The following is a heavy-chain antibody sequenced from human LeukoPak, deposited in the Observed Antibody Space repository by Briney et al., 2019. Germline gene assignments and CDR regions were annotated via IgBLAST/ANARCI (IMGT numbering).Heavy chain of an antibody. CDR3: AKDSKDRYGSGSYYNVDAFDI. CDR1: GFTFSSYG. Sequence: GRSLGLSCTASGFTFSSYGMHWVRQAPGKGLEWVAVMAYDGSNKYYADSVKGRFTISRDNAKNSLYLQMNSLRAEDTALYYCAKDSKDRYGSGSYYNVDAFDIWGQGTMVTVSS. D-gene: IGHD3-10*01. V-gene: IGHV3-30*18. CDR2: MAYDGSNK. J-gene: IGHJ3*02.